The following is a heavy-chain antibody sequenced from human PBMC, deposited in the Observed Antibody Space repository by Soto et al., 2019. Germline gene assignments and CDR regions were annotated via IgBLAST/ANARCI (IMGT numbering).Heavy chain of an antibody. D-gene: IGHD2-15*01. CDR1: GFTFSSYA. J-gene: IGHJ6*02. Sequence: PGGSLRLSCAASGFTFSSYAMHGVRQAPGKGLEWVAVISYDGSNKYYADSVKGRFTISRDNSKNTLYLQMNSLRAEDTAVYYCAREPLIVFGYYYYGMDVWGQGTTVTVSS. CDR2: ISYDGSNK. V-gene: IGHV3-30-3*01. CDR3: AREPLIVFGYYYYGMDV.